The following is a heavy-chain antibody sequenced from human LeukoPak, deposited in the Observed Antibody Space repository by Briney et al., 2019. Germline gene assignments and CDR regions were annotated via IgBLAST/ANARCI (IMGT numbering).Heavy chain of an antibody. CDR1: GFTFDGYA. J-gene: IGHJ4*02. CDR3: AKGYRRYCTNGVCYDRPSPFDY. CDR2: ISWNSGSI. V-gene: IGHV3-9*01. Sequence: QPGRSLRLSCAASGFTFDGYAMHWVRQAPGKGLEWVSGISWNSGSIGYADSVKGRFTISRDNAKNSLYLQMNSLRAEDTALYYCAKGYRRYCTNGVCYDRPSPFDYRGQGTLVTVSS. D-gene: IGHD2-8*01.